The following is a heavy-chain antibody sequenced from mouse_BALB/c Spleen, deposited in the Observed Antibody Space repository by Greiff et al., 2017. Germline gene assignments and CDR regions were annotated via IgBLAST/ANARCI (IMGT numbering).Heavy chain of an antibody. D-gene: IGHD3-1*01. V-gene: IGHV1-4*01. CDR1: GYTFTSYT. CDR3: ARGATGPWFAY. Sequence: QVQLKESGAELARPGASVKMSCKASGYTFTSYTMHWVKQRPGQGLEWIGYINPSSGYTNYNQKFKDKATLTADKSSSTAYMQLSSLTSEDSAVYYCARGATGPWFAYWGQGTLVTVSA. CDR2: INPSSGYT. J-gene: IGHJ3*01.